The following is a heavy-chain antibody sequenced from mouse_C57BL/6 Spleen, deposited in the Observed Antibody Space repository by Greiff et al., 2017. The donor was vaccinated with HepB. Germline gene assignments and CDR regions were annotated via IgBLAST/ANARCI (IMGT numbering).Heavy chain of an antibody. CDR2: ISNGGGST. CDR3: ARHLLGAMDY. V-gene: IGHV5-12*01. CDR1: GFTFSDYY. Sequence: EVKVEESGGGLVQPGGSLKLSCAASGFTFSDYYMYWVRQTPEKRLEWVAYISNGGGSTYYPDTVKGRFTISRDNAKNTLYLQMSRLKSEDTAMYYCARHLLGAMDYWGQGTSVTVSS. D-gene: IGHD2-1*01. J-gene: IGHJ4*01.